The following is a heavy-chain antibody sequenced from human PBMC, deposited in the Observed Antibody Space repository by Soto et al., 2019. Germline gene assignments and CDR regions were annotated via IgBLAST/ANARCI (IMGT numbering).Heavy chain of an antibody. D-gene: IGHD2-15*01. V-gene: IGHV1-69*15. CDR3: AKDGGREGYFGDWFDP. CDR1: GGTFSNYA. Sequence: QVQLVQSGAEVKKPGSSVKVSCKASGGTFSNYAITWVRQAPGQGLEWLGRIIPIFGTTDYAQKFQGRVTITADESPTTAYMELSRLRSDDTAVYYCAKDGGREGYFGDWFDPWGQGTLVTVSS. CDR2: IIPIFGTT. J-gene: IGHJ5*02.